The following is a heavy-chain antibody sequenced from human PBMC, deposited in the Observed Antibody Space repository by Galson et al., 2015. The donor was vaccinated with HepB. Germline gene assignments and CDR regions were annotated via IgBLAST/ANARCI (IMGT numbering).Heavy chain of an antibody. V-gene: IGHV6-1*01. D-gene: IGHD6-25*01. CDR3: ARDSGIAAFNWFDP. Sequence: CAISGDSVSNNSAAWNWIRQSPSRGLEWLGRTYYRSKWYNDYAVSVKSRITINPDTSKNQFSLQLNSVTPEDTAVYYCARDSGIAAFNWFDPWGQGTLVTVSS. CDR2: TYYRSKWYN. CDR1: GDSVSNNSAA. J-gene: IGHJ5*02.